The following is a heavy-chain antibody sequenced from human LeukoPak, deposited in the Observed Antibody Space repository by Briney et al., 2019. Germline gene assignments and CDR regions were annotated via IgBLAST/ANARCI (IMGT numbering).Heavy chain of an antibody. J-gene: IGHJ4*02. CDR1: GFIFGDYA. Sequence: GGCLRLSCAASGFIFGDYAMHWVRQAPGKGLEWVAAIAFDDTDRYYIDSVKGRFTISRDDSKNTLYLHMTSLRAEDTAVYYCTNSDDYGDYWGQGTLVTVSS. CDR3: TNSDDYGDY. V-gene: IGHV3-30*04. CDR2: IAFDDTDR.